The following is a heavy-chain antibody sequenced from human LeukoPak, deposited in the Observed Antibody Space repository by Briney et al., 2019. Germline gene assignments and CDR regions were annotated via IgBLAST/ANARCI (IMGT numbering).Heavy chain of an antibody. D-gene: IGHD3-22*01. V-gene: IGHV1-2*06. CDR2: INPNSGGT. CDR1: GYTFTDYY. J-gene: IGHJ5*02. CDR3: ARSGYYYDSSGYYPP. Sequence: ASVKVSCKASGYTFTDYYMHWVRQAPRQGLEWMGRINPNSGGTNYARKFQGRVTMTRDTSTSTVYMELSSLRSEDTAVYYCARSGYYYDSSGYYPPWGQGTLVTVSS.